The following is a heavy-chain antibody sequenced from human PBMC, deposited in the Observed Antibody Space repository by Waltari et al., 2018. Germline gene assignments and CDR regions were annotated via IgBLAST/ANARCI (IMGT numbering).Heavy chain of an antibody. CDR3: ARATASRGKGTRVRAFDI. D-gene: IGHD3-10*01. Sequence: QVQLQESGPGLVKPSETLSLTCTVSGGSISSHYWSWIRQPPGKGLEWIGYIYYSGSTHYNPSLKSRVTISVDTSKNQFSLKLSSVTAADTAVYYCARATASRGKGTRVRAFDIWGQGTMVTVSS. J-gene: IGHJ3*02. V-gene: IGHV4-59*11. CDR1: GGSISSHY. CDR2: IYYSGST.